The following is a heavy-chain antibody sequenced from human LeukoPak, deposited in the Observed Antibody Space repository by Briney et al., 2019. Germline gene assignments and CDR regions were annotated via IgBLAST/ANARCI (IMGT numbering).Heavy chain of an antibody. D-gene: IGHD6-19*01. V-gene: IGHV1-46*01. CDR3: ARDPRGQGIAVAVPDY. Sequence: ASVKVSCKASGYTFTSYYMHWVRQAPGQGLEWMGIINLSGGSTSYAQKFQGRVTMTRDTSTSTVYMELSSLRSEDTAVYYCARDPRGQGIAVAVPDYWGQGTLVTVSS. CDR2: INLSGGST. J-gene: IGHJ4*02. CDR1: GYTFTSYY.